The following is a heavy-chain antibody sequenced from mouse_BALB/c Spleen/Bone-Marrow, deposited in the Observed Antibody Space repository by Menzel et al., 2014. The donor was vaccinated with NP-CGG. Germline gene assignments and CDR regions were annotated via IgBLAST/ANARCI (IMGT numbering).Heavy chain of an antibody. D-gene: IGHD2-1*01. CDR3: ARNGNYGAWFAY. V-gene: IGHV14-3*02. CDR1: GFNIKDIY. J-gene: IGHJ3*01. CDR2: IDPANGNT. Sequence: VQLQQSGAELVKPGASVKLSCTASGFNIKDIYMHWVKQRPEQGLEWIGRIDPANGNTKYDPKFQGKATITADTSSNTAYLQHSSLVSDDTTVYYCARNGNYGAWFAYWGQGTLVTVSA.